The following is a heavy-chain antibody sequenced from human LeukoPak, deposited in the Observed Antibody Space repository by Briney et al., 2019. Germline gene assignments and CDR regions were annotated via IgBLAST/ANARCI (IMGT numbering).Heavy chain of an antibody. CDR3: ARVGPFSSTDY. CDR2: IIPIFGIA. V-gene: IGHV1-69*02. Sequence: SVKVSCKASGGTFSSYTISWVRQAPGQGLEWMGRIIPIFGIANYAQKFQGRVTITADKSTSTAYVELSSLRSEDTAVYYCARVGPFSSTDYWGQGTLVTVSS. CDR1: GGTFSSYT. J-gene: IGHJ4*02. D-gene: IGHD6-6*01.